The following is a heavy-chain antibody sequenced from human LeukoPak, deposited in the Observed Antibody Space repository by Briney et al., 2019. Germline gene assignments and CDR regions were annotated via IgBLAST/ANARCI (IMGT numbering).Heavy chain of an antibody. Sequence: GGSLRLSCTASGFTFSGYSMNWIRQAPGKGLEWVSSFGTRSTSIYHAGSVKGRFTISRDNSKNTLYLQMNSLRAEDTAVYYCAKDPNPDIVLMVYSHWGQGTLVTVSS. V-gene: IGHV3-21*04. CDR3: AKDPNPDIVLMVYSH. CDR1: GFTFSGYS. D-gene: IGHD2-8*01. J-gene: IGHJ4*02. CDR2: FGTRSTSI.